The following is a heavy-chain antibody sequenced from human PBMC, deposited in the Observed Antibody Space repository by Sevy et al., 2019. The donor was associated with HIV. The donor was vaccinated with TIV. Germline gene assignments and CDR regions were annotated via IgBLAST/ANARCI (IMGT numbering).Heavy chain of an antibody. J-gene: IGHJ4*02. CDR3: AKSEWGNIGFCTRSSCYPFDY. CDR2: ISGSHGTP. D-gene: IGHD2-2*01. V-gene: IGHV3-23*01. CDR1: GFTFTSYA. Sequence: GGSLRLSCAASGFTFTSYAMSWVRQAPGKGLEWVSSISGSHGTPYYADSVKGRFTISRDNSKNTLYLQMSGLRAEDTAVYYCAKSEWGNIGFCTRSSCYPFDYWGQGTLVTVSS.